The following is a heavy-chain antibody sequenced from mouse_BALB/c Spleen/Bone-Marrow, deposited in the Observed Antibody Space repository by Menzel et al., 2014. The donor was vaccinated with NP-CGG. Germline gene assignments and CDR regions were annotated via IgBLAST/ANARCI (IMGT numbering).Heavy chain of an antibody. Sequence: VKLMESGPGLVAPSQSLSITCTVSGFSLTSYGVHWVRQPPGKGLEWLGVVWAGGSTNYNSALMSRLSISKDNSKSQVFLKMNSLQTDDTAMYYCARDRGGSYWGQGTLVTVSA. CDR1: GFSLTSYG. CDR3: ARDRGGSY. V-gene: IGHV2-9*02. J-gene: IGHJ3*01. CDR2: VWAGGST.